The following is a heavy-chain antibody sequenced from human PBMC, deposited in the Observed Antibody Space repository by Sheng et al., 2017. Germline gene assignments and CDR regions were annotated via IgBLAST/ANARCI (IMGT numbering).Heavy chain of an antibody. J-gene: IGHJ4*02. CDR3: ARHRGYGGYASFDY. CDR2: IYYSGST. D-gene: IGHD5-12*01. Sequence: QVQLQESGPGLVKPSETMSLTCTVSGDSISSFYWSWVRQPPGKGLEWIGYIYYSGSTHYNPSLESRVTISVDTSKNQFSRKLTSVNSADTAVYYCARHRGYGGYASFDYWGQGTLVTVSS. V-gene: IGHV4-59*01. CDR1: GDSISSFY.